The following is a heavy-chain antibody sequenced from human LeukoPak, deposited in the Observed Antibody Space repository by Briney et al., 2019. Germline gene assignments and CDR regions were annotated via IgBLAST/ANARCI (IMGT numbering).Heavy chain of an antibody. J-gene: IGHJ4*02. CDR1: GFTVSSNY. Sequence: PGGSLRLSCAASGFTVSSNYMSWVRQAPGKGLEWVSVIYSGGSTYYADSVKGRFTISRDNSKNTLYLQMNSLRAEDTAVYYCAKVGNVDTAMVDYWGQGTLVTVSS. D-gene: IGHD5-18*01. CDR3: AKVGNVDTAMVDY. CDR2: IYSGGST. V-gene: IGHV3-66*01.